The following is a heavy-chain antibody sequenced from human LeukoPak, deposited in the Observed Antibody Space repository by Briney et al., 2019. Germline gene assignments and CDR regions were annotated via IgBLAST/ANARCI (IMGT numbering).Heavy chain of an antibody. Sequence: GGSLRLSCAASGFTFSSYWMSWVRQAPGKGLEWVANIKQDGSEKYYVDSVKGRFTISRDNAKNSLYLQMNSLRAEDTAVYYCARDGGYSYGYYYYYYMDVWGKGTTVTVPS. V-gene: IGHV3-7*01. J-gene: IGHJ6*03. CDR1: GFTFSSYW. CDR2: IKQDGSEK. D-gene: IGHD5-18*01. CDR3: ARDGGYSYGYYYYYYMDV.